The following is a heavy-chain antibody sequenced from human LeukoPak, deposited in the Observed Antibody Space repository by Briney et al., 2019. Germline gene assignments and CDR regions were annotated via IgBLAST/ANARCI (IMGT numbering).Heavy chain of an antibody. CDR2: IYSSGST. V-gene: IGHV3-53*01. CDR1: GFTFGTYW. J-gene: IGHJ4*02. Sequence: GGSLRLSCAASGFTFGTYWMHWVRQAPGKGLEWVSVIYSSGSTYYADSVKGRFTISRDNSKNTLHLQMNTLRAEDTAVYYCASRIATAGSVDYWGQGTLVTVSS. D-gene: IGHD6-13*01. CDR3: ASRIATAGSVDY.